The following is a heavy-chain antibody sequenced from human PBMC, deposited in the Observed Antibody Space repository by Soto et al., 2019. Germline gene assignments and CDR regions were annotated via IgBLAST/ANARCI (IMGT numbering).Heavy chain of an antibody. CDR3: ARDSRGGAARRPTFYY. Sequence: GGALRLCCVGSGFTVSGFEMNWVRQTPGKGLEWLSYLGWSGETIYYADSVKGRFTISRDNAKSSLFLQMTGLRDEDTGTYYCARDSRGGAARRPTFYYWGRGTLVTVSS. D-gene: IGHD6-6*01. J-gene: IGHJ4*02. CDR2: LGWSGETI. CDR1: GFTVSGFE. V-gene: IGHV3-48*03.